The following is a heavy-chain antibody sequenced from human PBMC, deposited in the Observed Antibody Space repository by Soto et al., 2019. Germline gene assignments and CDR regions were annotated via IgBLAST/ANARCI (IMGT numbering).Heavy chain of an antibody. CDR1: GGTFSSYA. V-gene: IGHV1-69*06. J-gene: IGHJ6*02. Sequence: QVQLVQSGAEVKKPGSSVKVSCKASGGTFSSYAISWVRQAPGQGLEWMGGIIPIFGTANYAQKFQGRVTITADKSTSTAYMELRSLRSEDTAVYYCARGYSYGYRYAAYYYGMDVWGQGTTVTVSS. CDR2: IIPIFGTA. D-gene: IGHD5-18*01. CDR3: ARGYSYGYRYAAYYYGMDV.